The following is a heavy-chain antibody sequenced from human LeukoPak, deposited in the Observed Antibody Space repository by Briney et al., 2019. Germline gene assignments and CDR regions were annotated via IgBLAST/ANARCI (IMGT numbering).Heavy chain of an antibody. CDR2: INHSGST. Sequence: SETLSLTCAVYGGSFSGYYWSWIRQPPGKGLEWIGEINHSGSTNYNPSLKSRVTISVDTPKNQFSLKLSSVTAADTAVYYCARDMAPITMVRGVHPFDYWGQGTLVTVSS. J-gene: IGHJ4*02. CDR1: GGSFSGYY. D-gene: IGHD3-10*01. CDR3: ARDMAPITMVRGVHPFDY. V-gene: IGHV4-34*01.